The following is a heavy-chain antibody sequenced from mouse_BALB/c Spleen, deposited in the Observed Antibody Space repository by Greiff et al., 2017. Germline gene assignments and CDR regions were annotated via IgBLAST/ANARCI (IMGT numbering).Heavy chain of an antibody. V-gene: IGHV3-8*02. J-gene: IGHJ2*01. CDR3: ARSLHYYGYDFDY. Sequence: EVKLEESGPSLVKPSQTLSLTCSVTGDSITSGYWNWIRKFPGNKLEYMGYISYSGSTYYNPSLKSRISITRDTSKNQYYLQLNSVTTEDTATYYCARSLHYYGYDFDYWGQGTTLTVSS. CDR2: ISYSGST. D-gene: IGHD1-2*01. CDR1: GDSITSGY.